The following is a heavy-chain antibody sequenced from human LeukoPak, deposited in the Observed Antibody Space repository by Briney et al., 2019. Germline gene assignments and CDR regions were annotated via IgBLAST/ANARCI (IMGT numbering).Heavy chain of an antibody. Sequence: PSETLSLTCTVSGGSISHSNYYWGWIRQPPGKGLEWIGSMYYSGSTYYSPSLKSRVTISVDTSKNQFSLKLSSVTAADTAVYYCARVVPQYYGLATSMDVWGKGTTVTVSS. CDR3: ARVVPQYYGLATSMDV. D-gene: IGHD3-10*01. J-gene: IGHJ6*03. V-gene: IGHV4-39*07. CDR2: MYYSGST. CDR1: GGSISHSNYY.